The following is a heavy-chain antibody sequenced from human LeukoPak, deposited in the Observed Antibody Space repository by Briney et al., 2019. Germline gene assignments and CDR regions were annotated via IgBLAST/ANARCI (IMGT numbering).Heavy chain of an antibody. Sequence: GGSLRLSCAASGFTFSSYWMTWVRQAPGKGLECVAKIKKDGSEKYYVDSVKGRFTISRDNAKNSLYLQMNSLGAEDTAVYYCARRGTSSSWAHFDYWGQGTLVTVSS. J-gene: IGHJ4*02. CDR2: IKKDGSEK. D-gene: IGHD6-13*01. CDR3: ARRGTSSSWAHFDY. V-gene: IGHV3-7*05. CDR1: GFTFSSYW.